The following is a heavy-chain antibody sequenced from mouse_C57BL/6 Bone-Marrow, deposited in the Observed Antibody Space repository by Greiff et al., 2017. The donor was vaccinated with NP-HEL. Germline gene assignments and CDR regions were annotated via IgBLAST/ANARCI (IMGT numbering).Heavy chain of an antibody. Sequence: EVQLQESGGGLVQPGGSLSLSCAASGFTFTDYYMSWVRQPPGKALEWLGFIRNKANDYTTEYSASVKGRFTISRDKSQSSLYMQRNALRAEDSATYFCARSFLYDYADVPFCTMYYWGQGTSVTVSS. J-gene: IGHJ4*01. CDR2: IRNKANDYTT. D-gene: IGHD2-4*01. CDR3: ARSFLYDYADVPFCTMYY. CDR1: GFTFTDYY. V-gene: IGHV7-3*01.